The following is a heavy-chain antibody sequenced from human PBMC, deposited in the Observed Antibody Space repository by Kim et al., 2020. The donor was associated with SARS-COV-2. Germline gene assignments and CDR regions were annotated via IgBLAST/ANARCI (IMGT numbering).Heavy chain of an antibody. J-gene: IGHJ4*01. CDR2: IYSGGST. CDR1: GFTVSSNY. Sequence: GGSLRLSCAASGFTVSSNYMSWVRQAPGKGLEWVSVIYSGGSTYYADSVKGRFTISRDNSKNTLYLQMNSLRAEDTAVYYCARGAFPLYYYDSSGYYYFDHWGHGNRGTVSS. V-gene: IGHV3-66*01. D-gene: IGHD3-22*01. CDR3: ARGAFPLYYYDSSGYYYFDH.